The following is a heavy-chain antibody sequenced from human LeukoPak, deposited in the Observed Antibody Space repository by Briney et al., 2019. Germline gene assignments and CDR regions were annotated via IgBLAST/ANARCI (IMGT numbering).Heavy chain of an antibody. CDR1: GGTFSSYA. D-gene: IGHD6-13*01. V-gene: IGHV1-69*13. Sequence: SVKVSCKASGGTFSSYAISWVRQAPGQGLEWMGGIIPIFGTANYAQKFQGRVTITADESTSTAYMELSSLRSEDTAVYYCVRSLIAAAGTIGAFDIWGQGTMVTVSS. J-gene: IGHJ3*02. CDR3: VRSLIAAAGTIGAFDI. CDR2: IIPIFGTA.